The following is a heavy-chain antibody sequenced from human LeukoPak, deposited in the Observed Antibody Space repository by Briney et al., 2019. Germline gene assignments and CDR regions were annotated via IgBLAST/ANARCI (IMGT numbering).Heavy chain of an antibody. CDR2: IFYDGTT. Sequence: SETLSLACAVSGGPMMTGPYYWGWIRQPPGKGLEWLGSIFYDGTTYYSPSLKSRVSVSADTSRNQFSLRLTSASAADTAVYYCVRSGVVLQTGFDFWGQGALVTVSS. J-gene: IGHJ4*02. CDR3: VRSGVVLQTGFDF. CDR1: GGPMMTGPYY. V-gene: IGHV4-39*07. D-gene: IGHD3-16*01.